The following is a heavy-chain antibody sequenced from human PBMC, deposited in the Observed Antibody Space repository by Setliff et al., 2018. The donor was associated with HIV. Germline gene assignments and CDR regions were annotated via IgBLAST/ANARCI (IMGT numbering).Heavy chain of an antibody. D-gene: IGHD4-4*01. CDR1: GFTFSDYY. Sequence: LRLSCAASGFTFSDYYMSWIRQAPGKGLEWVSYITSGGSTIYYADSVKGRFTISRDNAKSSLYLQMNSLRAEDTAIYYCARDRERWLQSRLFDPWGQGTLVTVSS. CDR3: ARDRERWLQSRLFDP. J-gene: IGHJ5*02. V-gene: IGHV3-11*04. CDR2: ITSGGSTI.